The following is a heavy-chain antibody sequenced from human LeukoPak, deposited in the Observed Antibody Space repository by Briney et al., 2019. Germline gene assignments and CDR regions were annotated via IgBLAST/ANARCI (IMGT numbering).Heavy chain of an antibody. Sequence: PGGSLRLSCAASGFTLTTYWMHWVRQAPGKGLVWVSRINSDGKIRTYADPVKGRLTISGDYAKNTLYLQMNSLRAEDTAVYYCVRDAGHDAFDIWGQGTTVTVSS. CDR3: VRDAGHDAFDI. V-gene: IGHV3-74*01. CDR2: INSDGKIR. J-gene: IGHJ3*02. CDR1: GFTLTTYW.